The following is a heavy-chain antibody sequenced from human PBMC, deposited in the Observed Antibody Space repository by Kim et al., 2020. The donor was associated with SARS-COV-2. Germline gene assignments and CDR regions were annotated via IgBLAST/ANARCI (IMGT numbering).Heavy chain of an antibody. CDR2: IDPSDSYT. J-gene: IGHJ5*02. CDR1: GYSFTSYW. Sequence: GESLKISCKGSGYSFTSYWISWVRQMPGKGLEWVGRIDPSDSYTNYSPSFQGHVTISADKSISTAYLQWSSLKASDTAMYYCARSSWYDPPRFDPWGQGTLVTVSS. CDR3: ARSSWYDPPRFDP. D-gene: IGHD6-13*01. V-gene: IGHV5-10-1*01.